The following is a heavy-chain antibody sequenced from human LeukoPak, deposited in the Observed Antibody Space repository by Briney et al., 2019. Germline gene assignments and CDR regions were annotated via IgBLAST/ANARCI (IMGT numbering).Heavy chain of an antibody. CDR2: INPNTGET. D-gene: IGHD6-13*01. CDR3: ARDQGSLTRSWYTGY. J-gene: IGHJ4*02. Sequence: AXVKVSCKASGYTFTGYHIHWVRQAPGQGLEWMGRINPNTGETNFAQKFRGRVTMTRDTSITTAFMELSSLRPDDTAVYFCARDQGSLTRSWYTGYWGQGTQVTVSS. CDR1: GYTFTGYH. V-gene: IGHV1-2*06.